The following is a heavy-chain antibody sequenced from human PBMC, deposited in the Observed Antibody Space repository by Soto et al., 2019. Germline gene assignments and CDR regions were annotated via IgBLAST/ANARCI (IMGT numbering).Heavy chain of an antibody. J-gene: IGHJ2*01. CDR1: ETTSRNKV. CDR3: ASTKYDSSAYYYWYLGL. D-gene: IGHD3-22*01. V-gene: IGHV1-69*06. CDR2: IIPIFGTA. Sequence: QVELVQSGAEVKKPGSSVKVSCRASETTSRNKVISWCRQAPGQGLDGRGGIIPIFGTANNAQKFQGRVTITADTSANTVYLELSSLRSEDTAVYYCASTKYDSSAYYYWYLGLWGRGTLVTVSS.